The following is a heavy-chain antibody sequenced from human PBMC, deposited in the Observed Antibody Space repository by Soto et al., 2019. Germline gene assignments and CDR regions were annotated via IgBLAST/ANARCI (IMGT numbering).Heavy chain of an antibody. Sequence: EVQLVESGGDLVQPGGSLRLSCAASGFTFSGHWMHWVRQVPGQGLEWVSRINTDGGSSAYADSVKGRFTISRDNAKNTLDLQMKGRRAEDTAVYYCAREAGYCSRTSCYRRAFDSWGQGTTVTVSS. V-gene: IGHV3-74*03. D-gene: IGHD2-2*01. CDR1: GFTFSGHW. J-gene: IGHJ3*01. CDR3: AREAGYCSRTSCYRRAFDS. CDR2: INTDGGSS.